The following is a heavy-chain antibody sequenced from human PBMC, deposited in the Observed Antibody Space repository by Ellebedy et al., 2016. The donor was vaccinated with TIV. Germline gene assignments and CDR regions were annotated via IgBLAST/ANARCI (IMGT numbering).Heavy chain of an antibody. CDR2: ISISGTTL. J-gene: IGHJ6*02. D-gene: IGHD1-14*01. V-gene: IGHV3-48*01. Sequence: GRSLRLSXAASGITLSNSGMTWVRQAPGKGLEWVSYISISGTTLYYADSVRGRFTISRDNAKNSLYLRMNSLRADDTAMYYCARVDRVSHAMDVWGQGTPVTVSS. CDR1: GITLSNSG. CDR3: ARVDRVSHAMDV.